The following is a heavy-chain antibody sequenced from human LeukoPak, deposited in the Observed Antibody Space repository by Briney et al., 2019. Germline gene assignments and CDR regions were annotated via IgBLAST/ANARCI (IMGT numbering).Heavy chain of an antibody. D-gene: IGHD3-10*01. V-gene: IGHV1-2*02. J-gene: IGHJ1*01. CDR3: ARGGNSGPYPSSPYFQY. CDR1: GYTFTGYY. Sequence: ASVKVSCKASGYTFTGYYMHWVRQAPGQGLEWMGWINPNSGGTNYAQKFQGRVTMTRDTSISTAYMELSRLRSDDTAVYYCARGGNSGPYPSSPYFQYWGQGTLVTVSS. CDR2: INPNSGGT.